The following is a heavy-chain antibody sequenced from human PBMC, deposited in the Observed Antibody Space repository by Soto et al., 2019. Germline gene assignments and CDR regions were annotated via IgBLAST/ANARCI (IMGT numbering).Heavy chain of an antibody. CDR1: GGSISSSTYY. V-gene: IGHV4-39*01. CDR2: IYYSGNT. Sequence: QLQLQESGPGLVKPSETLSLTCTVSGGSISSSTYYWGWIRQPPGKGLEWIGSIYYSGNTYYNPSLKSRVTISVDTSKNQFSLNLSSVTAADTAVYYCSTYTAMQLSGFDYWGQGTLVTVSS. D-gene: IGHD5-18*01. CDR3: STYTAMQLSGFDY. J-gene: IGHJ4*02.